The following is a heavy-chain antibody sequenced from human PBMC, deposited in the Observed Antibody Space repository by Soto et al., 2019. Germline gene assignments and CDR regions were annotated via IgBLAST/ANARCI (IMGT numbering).Heavy chain of an antibody. CDR2: ISYDGSNK. CDR1: GFTFSTYG. J-gene: IGHJ4*02. D-gene: IGHD6-19*01. CDR3: AKDRGAVAGISGGAFDY. V-gene: IGHV3-30*18. Sequence: VGSLRLSCAASGFTFSTYGMHWVRQAPGKGLDWVAVISYDGSNKYYADSVKGRFAISRDNSKSTLYLQMNSLRAEDTAVYYCAKDRGAVAGISGGAFDYWGQGTLVTVSS.